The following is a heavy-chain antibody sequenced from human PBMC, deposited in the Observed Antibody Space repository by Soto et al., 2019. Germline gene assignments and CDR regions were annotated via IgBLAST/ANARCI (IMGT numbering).Heavy chain of an antibody. CDR2: IYYGGST. V-gene: IGHV4-39*01. CDR3: ARLANRGRVYYFDS. D-gene: IGHD7-27*01. J-gene: IGHJ4*02. Sequence: PSETLSLTCTVSGGSISSSSYYWCLVRQPPGKGLEWIGNIYYGGSTYYNPSLASRVTISVDTSKNQFSLTLSSVTAADTAVFYCARLANRGRVYYFDSWGQGTLVTVSS. CDR1: GGSISSSSYY.